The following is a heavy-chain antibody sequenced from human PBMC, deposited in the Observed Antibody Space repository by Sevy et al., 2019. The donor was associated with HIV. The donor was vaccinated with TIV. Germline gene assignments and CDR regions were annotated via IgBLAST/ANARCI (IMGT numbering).Heavy chain of an antibody. CDR3: ARAHTAAGMVDAFDI. Sequence: SETLSLTCTVSGGSVSSGSYYWSWIRQPPGKGLEWIGYIYYSGSTNYNPSLKSRFTISVDTSKNQFSLKLSSVTAADTAVYYCARAHTAAGMVDAFDIWGQGTMVTVSS. D-gene: IGHD6-13*01. CDR1: GGSVSSGSYY. J-gene: IGHJ3*02. CDR2: IYYSGST. V-gene: IGHV4-61*01.